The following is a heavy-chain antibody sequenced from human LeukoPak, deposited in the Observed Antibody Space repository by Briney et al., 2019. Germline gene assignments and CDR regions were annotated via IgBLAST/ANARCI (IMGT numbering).Heavy chain of an antibody. J-gene: IGHJ3*02. D-gene: IGHD3-10*01. V-gene: IGHV6-1*01. CDR3: ARDQSHYGSGDYAFDI. CDR1: GDSFSSNSAA. Sequence: SQTLSLTCAISGDSFSSNSAAWNWIRQSPSRGLEWLGRTYYRSKWYNDYAVSVKSRITINPDTSKNQFSLQLNSVTPEDTAVYYCARDQSHYGSGDYAFDIWGQGTMVTVSS. CDR2: TYYRSKWYN.